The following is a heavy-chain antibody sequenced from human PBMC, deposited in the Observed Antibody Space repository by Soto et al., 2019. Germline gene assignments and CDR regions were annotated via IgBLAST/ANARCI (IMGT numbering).Heavy chain of an antibody. CDR1: GYSFTGYY. CDR2: INPDSGAT. Sequence: HLVQSGAEVKRPGASLKVSCKASGYSFTGYYIHWVRQAPGQGLAWMGWINPDSGATNYAQNFQGRVTLTSDTSISTASMDLTSLASDDTAVYYCARGDYGTGGYPFPYFDYWGQGTLVIVSS. V-gene: IGHV1-2*02. D-gene: IGHD2-8*02. J-gene: IGHJ4*02. CDR3: ARGDYGTGGYPFPYFDY.